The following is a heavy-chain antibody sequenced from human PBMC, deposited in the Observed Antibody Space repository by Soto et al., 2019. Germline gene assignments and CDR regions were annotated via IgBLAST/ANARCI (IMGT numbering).Heavy chain of an antibody. V-gene: IGHV3-21*01. Sequence: GGSLRLSCAASGFTFSSYSMNWVRQAPGKGLEWVSSISSSSSYIYYADSVKGRFTISRDNAKNSLYLQMNSLRAEDTAVYYCAKQYSSSWYPQGTGYYYYMDVWGKGTTVTVSS. CDR3: AKQYSSSWYPQGTGYYYYMDV. CDR1: GFTFSSYS. CDR2: ISSSSSYI. D-gene: IGHD6-13*01. J-gene: IGHJ6*03.